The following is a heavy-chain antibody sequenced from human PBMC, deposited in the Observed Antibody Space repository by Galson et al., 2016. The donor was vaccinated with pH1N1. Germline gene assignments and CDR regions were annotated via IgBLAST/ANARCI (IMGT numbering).Heavy chain of an antibody. CDR3: AKDKGSGDYGDYDVFDI. D-gene: IGHD4-17*01. CDR1: EFTFSTYW. V-gene: IGHV3-7*03. CDR2: INQDGSQK. J-gene: IGHJ3*02. Sequence: SLRLSCAASEFTFSTYWMHWVRQAPGKGLEWVANINQDGSQKYYVDSVKGRFTISRDNAENSLYLQMNSLRAEDTALYYCAKDKGSGDYGDYDVFDIWGQGTMVTVSS.